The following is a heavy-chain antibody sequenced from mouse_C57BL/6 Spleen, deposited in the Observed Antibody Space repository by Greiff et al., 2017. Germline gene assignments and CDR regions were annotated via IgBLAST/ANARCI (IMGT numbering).Heavy chain of an antibody. D-gene: IGHD2-3*01. V-gene: IGHV1-14*01. Sequence: EVKLMESGPELVKPGASVKMSCKASGYTFTSYVMHWVKQKPGQGLEWIGYIYPYNDGTKYNEKFKGKATLTSDKSSSTAYMELSSLTSEDSAVYYCARGGYSVGFYAMDYWGQGTSVTVSS. CDR3: ARGGYSVGFYAMDY. CDR1: GYTFTSYV. CDR2: IYPYNDGT. J-gene: IGHJ4*01.